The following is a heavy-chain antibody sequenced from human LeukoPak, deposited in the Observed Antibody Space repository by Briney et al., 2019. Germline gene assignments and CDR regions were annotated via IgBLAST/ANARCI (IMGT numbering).Heavy chain of an antibody. Sequence: PGGSLRLSCAASGFTFSSYGMHWVRQAPGKGLEWVAVISYDGSNKYYADSVKGRFTISRDNSKNTLYLQMNSLRAEDTAVYYCANSADYYDSSGYYVPMYFQHWGQGTLVTVSS. CDR2: ISYDGSNK. CDR1: GFTFSSYG. D-gene: IGHD3-22*01. V-gene: IGHV3-30*18. J-gene: IGHJ1*01. CDR3: ANSADYYDSSGYYVPMYFQH.